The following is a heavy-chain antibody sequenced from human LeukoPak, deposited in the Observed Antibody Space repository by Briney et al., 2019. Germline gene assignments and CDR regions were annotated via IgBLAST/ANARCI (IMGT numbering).Heavy chain of an antibody. CDR2: IHYTGST. CDR1: GGSISGYY. Sequence: SETLSLTCTVSGGSISGYYWSWIRQPPGKGLEWIGYIHYTGSTNYNPSLKSRVTISVDTSKNQFSPKLNSVTAADTAIYYCARATGYSGVDYWGQGTLVTVSS. CDR3: ARATGYSGVDY. V-gene: IGHV4-59*01. D-gene: IGHD1-26*01. J-gene: IGHJ4*02.